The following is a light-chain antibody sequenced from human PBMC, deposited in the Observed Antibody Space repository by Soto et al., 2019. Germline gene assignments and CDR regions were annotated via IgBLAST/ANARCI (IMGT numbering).Light chain of an antibody. Sequence: EIVLTQSPGTLSLSPGERATLSCRASQSVSRYLVWYQQKPGQAPRLLIYGASSRATGIPDRFSGSGSGTDFTLTISRLEPEDFAVYYCQHYGTSPWTFDQRTKVEIK. CDR3: QHYGTSPWT. J-gene: IGKJ1*01. CDR2: GAS. CDR1: QSVSRY. V-gene: IGKV3-20*01.